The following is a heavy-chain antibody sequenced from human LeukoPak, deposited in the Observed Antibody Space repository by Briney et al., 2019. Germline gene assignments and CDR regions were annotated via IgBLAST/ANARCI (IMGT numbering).Heavy chain of an antibody. Sequence: GGSLRLSCAASGFTFTDSWMSWVREGPGKGLEWVANIKEDGSQKNYVDSVKGRFTIFRDNAKNSLFLQMNSLRAGDTAVYFCARNRHSGHFVWGQGTLVTVPS. CDR1: GFTFTDSW. CDR3: ARNRHSGHFV. CDR2: IKEDGSQK. D-gene: IGHD1-26*01. V-gene: IGHV3-7*01. J-gene: IGHJ4*02.